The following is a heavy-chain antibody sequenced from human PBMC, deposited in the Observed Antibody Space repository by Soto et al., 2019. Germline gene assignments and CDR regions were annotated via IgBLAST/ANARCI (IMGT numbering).Heavy chain of an antibody. V-gene: IGHV4-31*03. CDR1: GGSISSNGHY. CDR3: AREQWGFDS. J-gene: IGHJ4*02. Sequence: QVQLQESGPELVKPSQTLSLTCTVSGGSISSNGHYWTWIRQHPGKGLEWIAYIYYTGNTYYNPSLKSRLSTSVDTSKNPFSLKLRSVTAADTAVYYCAREQWGFDSWGQGTLVTVSS. CDR2: IYYTGNT. D-gene: IGHD6-19*01.